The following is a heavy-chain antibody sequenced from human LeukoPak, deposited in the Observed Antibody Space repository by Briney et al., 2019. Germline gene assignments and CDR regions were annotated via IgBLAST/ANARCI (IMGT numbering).Heavy chain of an antibody. V-gene: IGHV1-18*01. D-gene: IGHD1-14*01. Sequence: ASVKVSCKASGGTFSSYAISWVRQAPGQGLEWMGWISAYNGNTNYAQKLQGRVTMTTDTSTSTAYMELRSLRSDDTAVYYCARDSLLRTSLLDYWGQGTLVTVSS. J-gene: IGHJ4*02. CDR2: ISAYNGNT. CDR1: GGTFSSYA. CDR3: ARDSLLRTSLLDY.